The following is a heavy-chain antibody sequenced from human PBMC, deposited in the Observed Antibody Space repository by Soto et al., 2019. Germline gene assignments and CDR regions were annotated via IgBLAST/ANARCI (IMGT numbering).Heavy chain of an antibody. J-gene: IGHJ3*02. Sequence: ETLSLTCAVYGGSFSGYYWSWIRQPPGKGLEWIGEINHSGSTNYNPSLKSRVTISVDTPKNQFSLKLSSVTAADTAVYYCASTLTYYDFWSGYDAFDIWGQGTMVTVSS. V-gene: IGHV4-34*01. CDR3: ASTLTYYDFWSGYDAFDI. CDR1: GGSFSGYY. D-gene: IGHD3-3*01. CDR2: INHSGST.